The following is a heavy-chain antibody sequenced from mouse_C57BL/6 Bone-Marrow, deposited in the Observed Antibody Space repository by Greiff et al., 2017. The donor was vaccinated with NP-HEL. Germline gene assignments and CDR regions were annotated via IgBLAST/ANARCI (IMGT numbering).Heavy chain of an antibody. V-gene: IGHV1-69*01. Sequence: QVQLQQPGAELVMPGASVKLSCKASGYTFTSYWMHWVKQRPGQGLEWIGEIDPSDSYTNYNQKFKGKSTLTVDKSSSTAYMQLSSLTSEDSAVYYGAREGLWSILYYFDYWGQGTTLTVSS. D-gene: IGHD1-1*02. CDR1: GYTFTSYW. J-gene: IGHJ2*01. CDR3: AREGLWSILYYFDY. CDR2: IDPSDSYT.